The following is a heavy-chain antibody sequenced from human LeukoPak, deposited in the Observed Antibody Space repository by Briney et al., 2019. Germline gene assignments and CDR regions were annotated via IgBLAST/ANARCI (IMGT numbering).Heavy chain of an antibody. CDR1: GFTFSDYY. CDR3: ARVRRSNGWYFDY. J-gene: IGHJ4*02. V-gene: IGHV3-11*01. D-gene: IGHD6-19*01. CDR2: ISNTASPM. Sequence: GGSLRLSCAASGFTFSDYYMSWIRQAPGKGLEWVSYISNTASPMYYADSMKGRFTISRDNPKNSLFLQMNSLRAEDMAVYYCARVRRSNGWYFDYWGQGTLVTASS.